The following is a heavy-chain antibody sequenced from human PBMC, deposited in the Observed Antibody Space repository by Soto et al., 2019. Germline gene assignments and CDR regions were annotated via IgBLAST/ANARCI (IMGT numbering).Heavy chain of an antibody. Sequence: EVQVVESGGGLVQPGRSLRLSCAASGFSFDDYAMHWVRQAPGKGLEWVSGISWNSGTIGYADSVKGRFTISRDNAKNSLYLQMNSLRAGDTALYYCAKSTGGTANGMGVWGQGTTVTVS. V-gene: IGHV3-9*01. D-gene: IGHD2-8*02. CDR1: GFSFDDYA. CDR2: ISWNSGTI. J-gene: IGHJ6*02. CDR3: AKSTGGTANGMGV.